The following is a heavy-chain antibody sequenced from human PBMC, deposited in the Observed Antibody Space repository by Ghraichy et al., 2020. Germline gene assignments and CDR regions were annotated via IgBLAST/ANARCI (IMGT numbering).Heavy chain of an antibody. V-gene: IGHV2-5*02. D-gene: IGHD3-22*01. CDR2: IYWDGNQ. CDR1: GFSLYTSGVG. J-gene: IGHJ4*02. Sequence: SSPTLVKPTQTLTLTCNFSGFSLYTSGVGVGWIRQPPGGALEWLALIYWDGNQRYSPSLKSRLTITADTPKKQVALTMTNMAPVDTATYYCAHRRYYDSRGYDYWGQGALVTVSS. CDR3: AHRRYYDSRGYDY.